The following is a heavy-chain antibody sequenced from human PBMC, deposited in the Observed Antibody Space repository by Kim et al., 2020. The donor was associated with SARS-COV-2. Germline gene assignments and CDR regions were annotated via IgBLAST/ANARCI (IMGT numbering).Heavy chain of an antibody. V-gene: IGHV4-59*08. CDR3: ARRESSWYSYALDY. CDR1: GGSISSYY. D-gene: IGHD6-13*01. CDR2: IYYSGST. J-gene: IGHJ4*02. Sequence: SETLSLTCTVSGGSISSYYWSWIRQPPGKGLEWIGYIYYSGSTNYNPSLKSRVTISVDTSKNQFSLKLSSVTAADTAVYYCARRESSWYSYALDYWGQGTLVTVSS.